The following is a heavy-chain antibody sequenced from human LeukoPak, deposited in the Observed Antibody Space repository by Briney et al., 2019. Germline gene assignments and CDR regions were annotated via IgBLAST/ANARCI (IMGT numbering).Heavy chain of an antibody. Sequence: GSLSLSCAAYGFTFSSYCWHWLRQAPGKGLVGVSRIENDGRSTSYADSVRGRFTISRDNAKNTLYLQMNRLRAEDTAVYYCAREHRHEGATVDSWGQGTLVTVSS. J-gene: IGHJ4*02. CDR2: IENDGRST. CDR1: GFTFSSYC. V-gene: IGHV3-74*01. CDR3: AREHRHEGATVDS. D-gene: IGHD1-26*01.